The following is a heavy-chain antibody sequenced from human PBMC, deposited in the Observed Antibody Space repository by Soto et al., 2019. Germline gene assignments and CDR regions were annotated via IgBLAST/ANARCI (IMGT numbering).Heavy chain of an antibody. J-gene: IGHJ4*02. D-gene: IGHD5-18*01. CDR2: IKSKTDGGTT. CDR1: GVTLSNVW. Sequence: GSLRLSCAVSGVTLSNVWMNWVRQAPGKGPEWVGRIKSKTDGGTTDYAGPVKGRFTISRDDSENTLYLQMNSLKTEDTAVYYFNHGYYQYIESWALRTLVTVSS. CDR3: NHGYYQYIES. V-gene: IGHV3-15*07.